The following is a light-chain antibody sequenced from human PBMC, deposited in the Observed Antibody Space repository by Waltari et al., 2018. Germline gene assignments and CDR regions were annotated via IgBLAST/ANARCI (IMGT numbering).Light chain of an antibody. CDR2: TAS. CDR1: QSIGKS. J-gene: IGKJ2*01. V-gene: IGKV1-39*01. Sequence: DTQMTQSPSSLSASVGDRVTVTRRASQSIGKSLNWYQQQSGQAPKLLSYTASTLQSGVPSRFSGSGSGTDFTLTISSLQPEDFATYYCQQSYTSPPYTFGQGTKLEI. CDR3: QQSYTSPPYT.